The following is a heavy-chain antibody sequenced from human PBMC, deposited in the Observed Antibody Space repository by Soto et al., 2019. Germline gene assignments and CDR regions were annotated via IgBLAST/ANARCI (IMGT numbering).Heavy chain of an antibody. J-gene: IGHJ5*02. D-gene: IGHD3-10*01. CDR1: GDSISSYY. Sequence: PSETLSLTCSVSGDSISSYYLRWIRQPPGKGLEWIGYIYYSGTTNYNPSFKSRVTMSVDTTKDQFPLQRASVAAADTAIYYRARGGASSEWLDPWGRGTLVTVSS. CDR3: ARGGASSEWLDP. CDR2: IYYSGTT. V-gene: IGHV4-59*01.